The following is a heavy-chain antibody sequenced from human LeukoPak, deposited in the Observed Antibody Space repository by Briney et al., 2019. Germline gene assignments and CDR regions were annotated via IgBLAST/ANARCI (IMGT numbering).Heavy chain of an antibody. Sequence: GGSLRLSCAVSGFTFSNYNMNWVRQAPGKGLEWVSYISGSSSTIYYADSVKGRFIISRDTAKNSLFLQMNSLRAEDTAVYYCSKRPFSGYFEFWGQGTLVTVSS. CDR3: SKRPFSGYFEF. D-gene: IGHD6-25*01. V-gene: IGHV3-48*01. CDR1: GFTFSNYN. J-gene: IGHJ4*02. CDR2: ISGSSSTI.